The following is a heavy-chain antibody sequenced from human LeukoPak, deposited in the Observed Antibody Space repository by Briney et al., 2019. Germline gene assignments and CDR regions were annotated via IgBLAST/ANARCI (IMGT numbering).Heavy chain of an antibody. Sequence: GGSLRLSCAASGFSVSSNYMSWVRQAPGKGLEWVSVMYSGGATHCGNPVQGRFTISRDNSKNTLYLQMNSLRAEDTAIYYCARGVSSGSNVDPFDSWGQGTPVIVSS. CDR2: MYSGGAT. J-gene: IGHJ4*02. D-gene: IGHD3-22*01. CDR1: GFSVSSNY. V-gene: IGHV3-53*01. CDR3: ARGVSSGSNVDPFDS.